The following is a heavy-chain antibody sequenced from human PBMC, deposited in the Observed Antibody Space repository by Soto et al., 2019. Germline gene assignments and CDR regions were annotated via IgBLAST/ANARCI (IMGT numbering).Heavy chain of an antibody. D-gene: IGHD2-15*01. J-gene: IGHJ6*02. Sequence: GGSLRLSCAASEFHFSSYAMHWVRQAPGRGLEWVALISFDGKNEYYADSVKGRFTIARDNSRNMVYLEMNGLRPDDTATYFCARPIPRWSYHYGMDVWGHGTTVIVSS. CDR2: ISFDGKNE. CDR3: ARPIPRWSYHYGMDV. CDR1: EFHFSSYA. V-gene: IGHV3-30*04.